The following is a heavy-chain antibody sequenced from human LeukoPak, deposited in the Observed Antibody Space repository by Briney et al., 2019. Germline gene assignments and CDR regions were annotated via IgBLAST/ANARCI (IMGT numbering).Heavy chain of an antibody. CDR3: ARDDGSYYDSRGVDY. Sequence: GGSLGLSCAASGFTFSSYMMNWVRQAPGKGLEWVSSISTSSSYIYYADSVKGRFTISRDNARNSVYLQMNSLRADDTAVYYCARDDGSYYDSRGVDYWGQGTLVTVSS. D-gene: IGHD3-22*01. CDR1: GFTFSSYM. V-gene: IGHV3-21*01. J-gene: IGHJ4*02. CDR2: ISTSSSYI.